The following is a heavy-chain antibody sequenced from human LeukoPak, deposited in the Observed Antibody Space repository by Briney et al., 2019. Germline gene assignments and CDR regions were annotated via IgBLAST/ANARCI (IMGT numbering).Heavy chain of an antibody. CDR3: ARITFGGVIVNRPGGAFDI. D-gene: IGHD3-16*02. CDR1: GGSISSYY. CDR2: IYHSGST. Sequence: SETLSLTCTVSGGSISSYYWGWIRQPPGKGLEWIGSIYHSGSTYYNPSLKSRVTISVDTSKNQFSLKLSSVTAADTAVYYCARITFGGVIVNRPGGAFDIWGQGTMVTVSS. V-gene: IGHV4-38-2*02. J-gene: IGHJ3*02.